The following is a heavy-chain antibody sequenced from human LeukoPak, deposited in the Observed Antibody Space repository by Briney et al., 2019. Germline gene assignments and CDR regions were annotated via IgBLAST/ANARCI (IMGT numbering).Heavy chain of an antibody. J-gene: IGHJ4*02. CDR1: GFTFSSYG. CDR2: IRYDGSNK. Sequence: PGGSLRLSCAASGFTFSSYGMHWVRQAPGKGLEWVAFIRYDGSNKYYADSVKGRFTISRDNSKNTLYLQMNSLRAEDTAVYYCAKDFTRVLTYYYDTDGSYFDYWGQGTLVTVSS. D-gene: IGHD3-22*01. V-gene: IGHV3-30*02. CDR3: AKDFTRVLTYYYDTDGSYFDY.